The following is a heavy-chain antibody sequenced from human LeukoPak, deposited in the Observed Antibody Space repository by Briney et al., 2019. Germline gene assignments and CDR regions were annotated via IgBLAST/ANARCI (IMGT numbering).Heavy chain of an antibody. Sequence: SETLSLTCTVSGGSISSYYWSWIRQPPGKGLEWIGYIYYSGSTNYNPSLESRVTISVDTSKNQFSLKLSSVTAADTAVYYCARHWVYSGSYCAFDIWGQGTMVTVSS. V-gene: IGHV4-59*08. CDR2: IYYSGST. CDR3: ARHWVYSGSYCAFDI. D-gene: IGHD1-26*01. CDR1: GGSISSYY. J-gene: IGHJ3*02.